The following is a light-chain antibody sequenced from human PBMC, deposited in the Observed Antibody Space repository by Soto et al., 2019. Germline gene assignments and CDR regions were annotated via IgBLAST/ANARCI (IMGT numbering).Light chain of an antibody. CDR1: QSVSSTL. CDR3: QHYGDSSWT. CDR2: GVS. Sequence: ELVLTQSPVALSLSSGERATLSCRASQSVSSTLLTWYQQKPGQAPRLLIYGVSSRATGIPDRFSGSGSGTDFTLTISRVEPADFAVYFCQHYGDSSWTFGQGSRVELK. J-gene: IGKJ1*01. V-gene: IGKV3-20*01.